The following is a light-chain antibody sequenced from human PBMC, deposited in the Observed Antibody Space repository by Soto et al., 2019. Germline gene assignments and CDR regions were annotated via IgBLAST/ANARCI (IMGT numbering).Light chain of an antibody. V-gene: IGKV1-5*01. J-gene: IGKJ5*01. CDR1: QSISSW. CDR2: AAS. CDR3: QQSYSTPIT. Sequence: DIQMTQSPSALSASVGDRATITCRASQSISSWLAWYQQKPGKAPKLLIFAASSLESGVPSRFSGSGSGTEFTLTISGLQREDFATYYCQQSYSTPITFGQGTRLEIK.